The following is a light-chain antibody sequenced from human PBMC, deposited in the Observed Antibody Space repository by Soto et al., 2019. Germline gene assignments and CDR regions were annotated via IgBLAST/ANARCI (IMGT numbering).Light chain of an antibody. J-gene: IGKJ5*01. CDR1: QSVSSTY. Sequence: EIVLTQSPGTLSLSPGERATLSCRASQSVSSTYLAWYQQKTGQAPRLLIYGASSRATGIPDRFSGSGSGIDFTLTISRLEPEDFAVYYCQQYGSSPLFGQGTRL. V-gene: IGKV3-20*01. CDR3: QQYGSSPL. CDR2: GAS.